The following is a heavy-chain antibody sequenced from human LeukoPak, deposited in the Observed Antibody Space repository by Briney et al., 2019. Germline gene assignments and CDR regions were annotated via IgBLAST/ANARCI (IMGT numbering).Heavy chain of an antibody. D-gene: IGHD3-9*01. CDR2: IKKDGSEK. J-gene: IGHJ4*02. CDR3: ARDNDWYEVLY. CDR1: GFTFSSYW. Sequence: GGSLRLSCAASGFTFSSYWMSWVRQTPGKGLEWVANIKKDGSEKYYVDSVKGRFTISRDNAQNSLYLQMNSLRAEDTAVYYCARDNDWYEVLYWGQGTLVTVSS. V-gene: IGHV3-7*03.